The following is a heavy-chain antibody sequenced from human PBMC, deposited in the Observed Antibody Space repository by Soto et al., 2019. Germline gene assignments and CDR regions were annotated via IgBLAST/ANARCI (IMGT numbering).Heavy chain of an antibody. V-gene: IGHV3-23*01. CDR2: ISGPGGST. J-gene: IGHJ4*02. CDR3: ARDARIAVAGTDN. D-gene: IGHD6-19*01. Sequence: EVQLLESGGGLVQPGGSLRLSCAASGFTFSNYAMTWVRQAAGKGLERVSSISGPGGSTYYADSVQGRFTISRDNSKNTLCLQMNTLRAEDTALYYCARDARIAVAGTDNWGQGILVTVTS. CDR1: GFTFSNYA.